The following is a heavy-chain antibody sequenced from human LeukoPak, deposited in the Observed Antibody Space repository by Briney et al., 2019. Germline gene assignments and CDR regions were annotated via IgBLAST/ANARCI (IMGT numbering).Heavy chain of an antibody. D-gene: IGHD4-17*01. CDR1: GGTFSSYA. CDR3: ARTEGIYGDDTPDAFDI. CDR2: IIPILGIA. V-gene: IGHV1-69*04. J-gene: IGHJ3*02. Sequence: ASVKVSCKASGGTFSSYAISWVRQAPGQGLEWMGRIIPILGIANYAQKFQGRVTITADKSTSTAYMELSSLRAEDTAVYYCARTEGIYGDDTPDAFDIWGQGAMVTVSS.